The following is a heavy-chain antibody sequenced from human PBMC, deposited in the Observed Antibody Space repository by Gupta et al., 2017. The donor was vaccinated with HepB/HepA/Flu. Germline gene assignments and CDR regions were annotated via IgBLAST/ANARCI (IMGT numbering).Heavy chain of an antibody. CDR1: GYTFVSYN. CDR2: MNPDTGKT. Sequence: QVHLEQSGAEVKKPGASVRVSCKTFGYTFVSYNIHWLRQATGQGLEWLGWMNPDTGKTGYVQSFQGRVTMTRDTSIDTAYMELSGLRSDDTAVYFCAITGHAYSHLIIEYWGQGSLVTVSS. V-gene: IGHV1-8*01. CDR3: AITGHAYSHLIIEY. D-gene: IGHD2-21*01. J-gene: IGHJ4*02.